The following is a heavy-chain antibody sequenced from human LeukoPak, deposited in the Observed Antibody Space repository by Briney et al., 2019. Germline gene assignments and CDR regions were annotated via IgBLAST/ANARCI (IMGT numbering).Heavy chain of an antibody. CDR3: ARHYFRDSTFDY. J-gene: IGHJ4*02. V-gene: IGHV4-59*08. CDR2: IYYSGST. D-gene: IGHD2-21*01. CDR1: GGSISSYY. Sequence: SETLSLTCTVSGGSISSYYWSWIRQTPGKGLEWIGYIYYSGSTDYNPSLKSRITMSVDTSKNQFSLKLSSVTAADTAIYYCARHYFRDSTFDYWGQGSLVTVSS.